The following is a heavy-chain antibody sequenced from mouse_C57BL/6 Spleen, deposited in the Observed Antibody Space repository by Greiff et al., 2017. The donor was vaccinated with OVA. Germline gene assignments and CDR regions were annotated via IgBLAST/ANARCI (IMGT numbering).Heavy chain of an antibody. CDR2: ISGGGGNT. Sequence: EVKVVESGGGLVKPGGSLKLSCAASGFTFSSYTMSWVRQTPEKRLEWVATISGGGGNTYYPDSVKGRFTISRGNAKNTLYLQMSSLRSEDTALYYCARHVVAKYFDVWGTGTTVTVSS. CDR1: GFTFSSYT. CDR3: ARHVVAKYFDV. J-gene: IGHJ1*03. D-gene: IGHD1-1*01. V-gene: IGHV5-9*01.